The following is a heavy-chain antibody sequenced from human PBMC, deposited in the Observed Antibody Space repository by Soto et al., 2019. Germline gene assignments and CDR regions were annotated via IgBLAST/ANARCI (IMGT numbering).Heavy chain of an antibody. V-gene: IGHV1-69*13. Sequence: SVKVSCKASGGTFSSYAISWVRQAPGQGLEWMGGIIPIFGTANYAQKFQGRVTITADESTSTAYMELSSLRSEDTAVYYCARLEAPTTVTTLLRTPSPYYYYGMDVWGQGTTVTVSS. CDR2: IIPIFGTA. CDR3: ARLEAPTTVTTLLRTPSPYYYYGMDV. J-gene: IGHJ6*02. D-gene: IGHD4-17*01. CDR1: GGTFSSYA.